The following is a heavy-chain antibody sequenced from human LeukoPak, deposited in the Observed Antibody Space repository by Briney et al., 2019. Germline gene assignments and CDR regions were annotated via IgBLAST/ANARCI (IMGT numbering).Heavy chain of an antibody. CDR3: ARVRDTAMVMDAFDI. V-gene: IGHV3-30*04. J-gene: IGHJ3*02. D-gene: IGHD5-18*01. Sequence: GGSLRLSCAASGFSFSSYAMHWVRKAPGKGLEWVAVISYDGSNKYYADSVKGRFTISRDNSKNTLYLQMNSLRAEDTAVYYCARVRDTAMVMDAFDIWGQGTMVTVSS. CDR1: GFSFSSYA. CDR2: ISYDGSNK.